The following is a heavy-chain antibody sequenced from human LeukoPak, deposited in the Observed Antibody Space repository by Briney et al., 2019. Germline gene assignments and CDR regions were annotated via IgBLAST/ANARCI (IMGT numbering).Heavy chain of an antibody. CDR1: GFTFDDYA. Sequence: GGSLRLSCAASGFTFDDYAMHWVRQTPGKGLEWVSGISWNSGSIGYADSVKGRFTISRDNAKNSLYLQMNSLRAEDTALYYCAKSLHYGDYLDYWGQGTLVTVSS. CDR3: AKSLHYGDYLDY. CDR2: ISWNSGSI. V-gene: IGHV3-9*01. J-gene: IGHJ4*02. D-gene: IGHD4-17*01.